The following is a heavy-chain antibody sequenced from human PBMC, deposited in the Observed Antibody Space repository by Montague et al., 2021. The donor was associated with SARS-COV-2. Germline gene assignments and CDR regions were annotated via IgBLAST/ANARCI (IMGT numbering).Heavy chain of an antibody. CDR2: ISYSGRT. Sequence: SETLSLTCTLSGGSVSSSPYYWGWIRQPPGRGLEGVGSISYSGRTYFSPSLKSRRTISVDSSENQFSLRLSSVTAADTAVYYCASSYYYGSGTYVYNYYMDVWGTGTTVTVSS. J-gene: IGHJ6*03. CDR3: ASSYYYGSGTYVYNYYMDV. V-gene: IGHV4-39*01. D-gene: IGHD3-10*01. CDR1: GGSVSSSPYY.